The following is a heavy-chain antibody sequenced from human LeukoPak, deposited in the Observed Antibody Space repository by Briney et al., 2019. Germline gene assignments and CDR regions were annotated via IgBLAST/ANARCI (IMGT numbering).Heavy chain of an antibody. D-gene: IGHD1-26*01. CDR3: ARDRVRGGSPTREFDY. J-gene: IGHJ4*02. Sequence: SETLSLTCTVSGGSISSYYWSWIRQRLGMGLEWIGYIYYSGSTNYNPSLKSRVTISVDTSKNQFSLKLSSVTAADTAVYYCARDRVRGGSPTREFDYWGQGTLVTVSS. V-gene: IGHV4-59*01. CDR1: GGSISSYY. CDR2: IYYSGST.